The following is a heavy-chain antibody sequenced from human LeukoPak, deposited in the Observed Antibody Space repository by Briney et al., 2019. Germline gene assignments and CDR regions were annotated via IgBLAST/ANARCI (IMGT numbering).Heavy chain of an antibody. Sequence: SQTLSLTCAVSGGSISSGDYSWSWIRQPPGKGLEWIGEINHSGSTNYNPSLKSRVTISVDTSKNQFSLKLSSVTAADTAVYYCARGGHDYVWGSYRERTSFFDYWGQGTLVTVSS. CDR3: ARGGHDYVWGSYRERTSFFDY. D-gene: IGHD3-16*02. V-gene: IGHV4-30-2*01. J-gene: IGHJ4*02. CDR1: GGSISSGDYS. CDR2: INHSGST.